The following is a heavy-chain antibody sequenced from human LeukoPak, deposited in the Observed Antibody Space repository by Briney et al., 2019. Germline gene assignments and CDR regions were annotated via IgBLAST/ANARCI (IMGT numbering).Heavy chain of an antibody. V-gene: IGHV3-30*03. CDR1: GFTFSNYG. J-gene: IGHJ4*02. CDR2: ISYDGSNK. D-gene: IGHD3-10*01. Sequence: GGSLRLSCAASGFTFSNYGMHWVRQAPGKGLEWVAVISYDGSNKYYADSVKGRFTISRDNSKNTLYLQMNSLRAEDTAVYYCARDSYGSGIYYNHYYFDYWGQGTLVTVSS. CDR3: ARDSYGSGIYYNHYYFDY.